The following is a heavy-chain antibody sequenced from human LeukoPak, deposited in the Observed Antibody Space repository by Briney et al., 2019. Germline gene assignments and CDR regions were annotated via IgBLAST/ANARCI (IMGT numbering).Heavy chain of an antibody. J-gene: IGHJ3*02. V-gene: IGHV4-59*01. Sequence: SETLSLTCTVSGGSISNYYWSWIRQPPGKGLVWTGYILYSGTTNYNPSLKSRVTISVDTSKNQFSLKLSSVTAADTAVYYCARAVLGYRYAFDIWGQGTMVTVSS. CDR1: GGSISNYY. CDR3: ARAVLGYRYAFDI. D-gene: IGHD7-27*01. CDR2: ILYSGTT.